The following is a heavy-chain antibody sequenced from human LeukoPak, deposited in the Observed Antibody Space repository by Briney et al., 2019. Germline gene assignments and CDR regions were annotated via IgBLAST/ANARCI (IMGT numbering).Heavy chain of an antibody. CDR2: ISYDGSNK. V-gene: IGHV3-30*18. J-gene: IGHJ4*02. CDR1: GFTFSSYG. D-gene: IGHD3-22*01. CDR3: AKGSYYDSSGSFYFDY. Sequence: HPGGSLRLSCAASGFTFSSYGMHWVRQAPGKGLEWVAVISYDGSNKYYADSVKGRFTISRDNSKNTLYVQVNSLGTEDTAAYYCAKGSYYDSSGSFYFDYWGQGTLVTVSP.